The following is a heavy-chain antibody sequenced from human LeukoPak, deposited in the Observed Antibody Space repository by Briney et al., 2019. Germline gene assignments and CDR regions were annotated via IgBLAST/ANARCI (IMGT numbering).Heavy chain of an antibody. CDR1: GFTFSSYS. D-gene: IGHD3-3*02. CDR3: ARDTPLARPARAIDY. J-gene: IGHJ4*02. CDR2: ISSSSSYI. V-gene: IGHV3-21*01. Sequence: PGGSLRLSCAASGFTFSSYSMNWVRQAPGKGLEWVSSISSSSSYIYYADSVKGRFTIPRDNAKNLLYLQMNSLRAEDTAVYYCARDTPLARPARAIDYWGQGTLVTVSS.